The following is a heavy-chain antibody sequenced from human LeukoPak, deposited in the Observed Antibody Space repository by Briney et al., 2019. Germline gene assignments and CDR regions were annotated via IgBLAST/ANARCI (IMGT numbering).Heavy chain of an antibody. Sequence: GGSLRLSCAASGFTFGSYGMHWVRQAPGKGLEWVTFIRSDGSNKYYADSVKGRFTISRDNSKNTLYLQMNSLRAEDTAVYYCARDRRPYYYDSSGTGGFDYWGQGTLVTVSS. CDR1: GFTFGSYG. J-gene: IGHJ4*02. CDR2: IRSDGSNK. D-gene: IGHD3-22*01. CDR3: ARDRRPYYYDSSGTGGFDY. V-gene: IGHV3-30*02.